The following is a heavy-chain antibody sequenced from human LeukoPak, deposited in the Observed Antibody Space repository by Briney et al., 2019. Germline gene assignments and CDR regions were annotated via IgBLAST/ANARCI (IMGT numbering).Heavy chain of an antibody. D-gene: IGHD6-19*01. V-gene: IGHV4-39*07. Sequence: PSETLSLTCTVSGGSISSSSYYWGWIRQPPGKGLEWIGRIYTSGSTNYNPSLKSRVTMSVDTSKNQFSLKLSSVTAADTAVYYCARDLGSSGWYPFDYWGQGTLVTVSS. CDR3: ARDLGSSGWYPFDY. J-gene: IGHJ4*02. CDR2: IYTSGST. CDR1: GGSISSSSYY.